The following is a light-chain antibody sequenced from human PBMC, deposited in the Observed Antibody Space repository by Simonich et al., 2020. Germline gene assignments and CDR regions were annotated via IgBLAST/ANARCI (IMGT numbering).Light chain of an antibody. Sequence: DIVMTQSPDSLAVSLGERATINCKSSPSVLYSSNNKNYLAWYQQKPGQPPKLLIYWASTRESGVPDRFSGSGSGTDFTLTISSLQAEDVAVYYCQQYYSTPLTFGQGTKAEIK. CDR2: WAS. CDR3: QQYYSTPLT. V-gene: IGKV4-1*01. J-gene: IGKJ1*01. CDR1: PSVLYSSNNKNY.